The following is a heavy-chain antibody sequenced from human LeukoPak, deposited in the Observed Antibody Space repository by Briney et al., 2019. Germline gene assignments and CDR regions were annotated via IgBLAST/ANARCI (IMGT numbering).Heavy chain of an antibody. CDR3: ARQRSYNWHFDL. D-gene: IGHD3-10*01. CDR1: SGSISSTSYY. CDR2: IHYSGST. J-gene: IGHJ2*01. V-gene: IGHV4-31*03. Sequence: PSETLSLTCTVSSGSISSTSYYWSWIRQHPGKGLEWIGYIHYSGSTYYNPSLKSRLTISVDTSKNQFSLKLSSVTAADTAVYYCARQRSYNWHFDLWGRGTLVTVSS.